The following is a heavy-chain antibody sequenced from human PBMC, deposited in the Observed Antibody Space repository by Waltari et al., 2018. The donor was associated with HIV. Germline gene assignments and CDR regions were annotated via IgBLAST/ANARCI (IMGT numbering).Heavy chain of an antibody. V-gene: IGHV3-74*01. D-gene: IGHD4-17*01. CDR2: IYTDGSNT. CDR1: GFTFSNFW. Sequence: EVQLVWSGGGLVQPGGSLRRSCAPSGFTFSNFWMHWVRQAPGKGLVWVSRIYTDGSNTNYADSVRGRFTISRDNAKNTLYLQMNSLRAEDTAVYYCARGGYGDSRLDYWGQGTLVTVSS. J-gene: IGHJ4*02. CDR3: ARGGYGDSRLDY.